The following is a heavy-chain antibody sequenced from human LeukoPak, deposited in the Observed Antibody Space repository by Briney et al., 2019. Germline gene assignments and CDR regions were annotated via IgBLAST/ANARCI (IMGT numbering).Heavy chain of an antibody. D-gene: IGHD3-22*01. Sequence: ASVKVSCKTSGYTFTSYDLNWVRQATGQGLEWMGWVNPNSGNTGYAQKFQGRVTMTKDPSISTAYMELSSLRSEDTAVYYCARRSDDYDSSAYYHWGQGTLVTVSS. CDR1: GYTFTSYD. J-gene: IGHJ4*02. CDR3: ARRSDDYDSSAYYH. CDR2: VNPNSGNT. V-gene: IGHV1-8*01.